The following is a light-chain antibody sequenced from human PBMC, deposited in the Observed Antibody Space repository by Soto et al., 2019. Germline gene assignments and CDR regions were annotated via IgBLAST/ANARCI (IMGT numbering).Light chain of an antibody. V-gene: IGLV1-40*01. J-gene: IGLJ3*02. Sequence: QSVLTQPPSVSGAPGQRVTISCTGSSSNIGGGYDVHWYQQPPGTAPKLLIYGNSNRPSGVPDRFSGSTSGTSASLAITGLQAEDEAYYCQSYDSSLSGSVFGGGTKLTVL. CDR1: SSNIGGGYD. CDR3: QSYDSSLSGSV. CDR2: GNS.